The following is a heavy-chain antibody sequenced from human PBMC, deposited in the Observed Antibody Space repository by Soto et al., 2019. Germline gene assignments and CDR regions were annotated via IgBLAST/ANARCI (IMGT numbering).Heavy chain of an antibody. J-gene: IGHJ4*02. CDR3: ASRGHCSNVQCHPFDY. CDR1: DFSLSGFY. D-gene: IGHD2-8*01. V-gene: IGHV3-11*06. CDR2: ISMSGSYK. Sequence: VGSLRLSCVVSDFSLSGFYMSWVRQAPGKGLEWLSFISMSGSYKTYAASVEGRFTISRDNVKNILYLQMDSLRVEDTAVYYCASRGHCSNVQCHPFDYWGQGTQGTV.